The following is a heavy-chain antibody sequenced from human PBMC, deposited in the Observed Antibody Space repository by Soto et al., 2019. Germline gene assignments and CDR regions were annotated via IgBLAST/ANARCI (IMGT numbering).Heavy chain of an antibody. J-gene: IGHJ5*02. V-gene: IGHV1-69*13. CDR1: GGPFSSYA. Sequence: GASVKVSCKASGGPFSSYAISWVRQAPGQGLEWMGGIIPIFGTANYAQKFQGRVTITADESTSTAYMELSSLRSEDTAVYYCATSPLYDSSGYYYSSNWFDPWGQGTLVTVSS. D-gene: IGHD3-22*01. CDR3: ATSPLYDSSGYYYSSNWFDP. CDR2: IIPIFGTA.